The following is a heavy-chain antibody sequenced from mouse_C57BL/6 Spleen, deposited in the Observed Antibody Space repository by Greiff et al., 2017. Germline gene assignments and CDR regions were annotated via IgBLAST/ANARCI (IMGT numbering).Heavy chain of an antibody. J-gene: IGHJ4*01. CDR3: AKLWLRREDAMDY. D-gene: IGHD2-2*01. CDR2: ISGGGGNT. Sequence: EVQLVEPGGGLVKPGGSLKLSCAASGFTFSSYTMSWVSQTPEKRLEWVATISGGGGNTYYPDSVKGRFTISRDNAKNTLHLQMSSLRAEDTALYYCAKLWLRREDAMDYWGQGTSVTVSS. V-gene: IGHV5-9*01. CDR1: GFTFSSYT.